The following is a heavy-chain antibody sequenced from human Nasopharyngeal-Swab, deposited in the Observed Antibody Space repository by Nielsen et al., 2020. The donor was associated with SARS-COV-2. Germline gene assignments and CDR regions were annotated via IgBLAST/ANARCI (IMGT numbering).Heavy chain of an antibody. J-gene: IGHJ3*02. CDR3: AKDLGYCSGGSCYGDAFDI. D-gene: IGHD2-15*01. Sequence: GESLKISCAASGFTFSSYAMSWVRQAPGKGLEWVSAISGSGGSTYYADSVKGRFTISRDNSKNTLYLQMNSLRAEDTAVYYCAKDLGYCSGGSCYGDAFDIWGQGTMVTVFS. CDR2: ISGSGGST. CDR1: GFTFSSYA. V-gene: IGHV3-23*01.